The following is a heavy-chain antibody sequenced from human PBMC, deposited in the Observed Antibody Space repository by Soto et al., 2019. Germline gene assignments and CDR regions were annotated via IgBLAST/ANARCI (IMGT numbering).Heavy chain of an antibody. J-gene: IGHJ6*02. V-gene: IGHV3-48*02. Sequence: PGGSLRLSCAASGFTFSSYSRNWVRQAPGKGLEWVSYISSSSSTIYYADSVKGRFTISRDNAKNSLYLQMNSLRDEDTAVYYCARDLSNSSGWYGRNYYYYYGMDVWGQGTTVTVSS. CDR3: ARDLSNSSGWYGRNYYYYYGMDV. D-gene: IGHD6-19*01. CDR1: GFTFSSYS. CDR2: ISSSSSTI.